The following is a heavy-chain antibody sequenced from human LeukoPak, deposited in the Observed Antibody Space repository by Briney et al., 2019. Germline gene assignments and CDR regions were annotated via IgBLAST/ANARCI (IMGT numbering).Heavy chain of an antibody. Sequence: SESLSLTCAVSGYSISSGYYWGWIRQPPGKGLEWIGNIYHSGSTYYNPSLKSRVTISVDTSRNQFSLKLSSVTAADTALYYCARCTGGSCYSIDCWGQGTLVTVSS. J-gene: IGHJ4*02. CDR2: IYHSGST. CDR1: GYSISSGYY. CDR3: ARCTGGSCYSIDC. V-gene: IGHV4-38-2*01. D-gene: IGHD2-15*01.